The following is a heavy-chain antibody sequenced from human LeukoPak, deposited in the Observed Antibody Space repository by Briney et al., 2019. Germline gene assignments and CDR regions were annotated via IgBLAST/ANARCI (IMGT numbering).Heavy chain of an antibody. Sequence: ASVKVSCKASGYTFTGYYMHWVRQAPGQGLEWMGWINPNSGGTNYAQKFQGRVTMTRDTSISTAYMELSRLRSDDTAVYYCARELRPLYSSSSKRSYYYYMDVWGKGTTVTVSS. CDR3: ARELRPLYSSSSKRSYYYYMDV. V-gene: IGHV1-2*02. D-gene: IGHD6-6*01. J-gene: IGHJ6*03. CDR2: INPNSGGT. CDR1: GYTFTGYY.